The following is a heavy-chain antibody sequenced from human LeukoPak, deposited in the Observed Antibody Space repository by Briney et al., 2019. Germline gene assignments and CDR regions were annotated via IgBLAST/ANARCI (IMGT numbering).Heavy chain of an antibody. Sequence: GASVKVSCKASGYTFTSYGISWVRQAPGQGLEWMGWISAYNGNTNYAQKFQGRVTMTTDTSTSTAYMELRSPRSDDTAVYYCARLACSTTNCYNWFDPWGQGTLVTVSS. J-gene: IGHJ5*02. CDR2: ISAYNGNT. V-gene: IGHV1-18*01. D-gene: IGHD2-2*01. CDR1: GYTFTSYG. CDR3: ARLACSTTNCYNWFDP.